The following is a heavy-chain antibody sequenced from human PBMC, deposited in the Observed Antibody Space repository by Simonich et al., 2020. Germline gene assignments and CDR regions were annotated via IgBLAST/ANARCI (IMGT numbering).Heavy chain of an antibody. J-gene: IGHJ3*02. CDR2: IMGRGGNT. D-gene: IGHD3-22*01. V-gene: IGHV3-23*01. CDR1: GFTFSGYA. CDR3: AKDLGERITMIVVVIDAFDI. Sequence: GGGLVQPGGSLTLSFAASGFTFSGYAMGWVRQGPGRGVEWVSAIMGRGGNTYYADSVKGRFTISRDNSKNTLYLQMNSLRAEDTAVYYCAKDLGERITMIVVVIDAFDIWGQGTMVTVSS.